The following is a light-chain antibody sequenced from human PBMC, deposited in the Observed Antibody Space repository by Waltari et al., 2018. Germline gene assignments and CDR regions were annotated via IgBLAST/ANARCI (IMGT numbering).Light chain of an antibody. CDR3: AAWDDSLSGPV. CDR1: RSAVGNFNL. CDR2: EVS. J-gene: IGLJ2*01. V-gene: IGLV2-14*02. Sequence: QSALTQPASVSGSPGQSIPLSCPGTRSAVGNFNLVPWYQQHPGKVPKLIIYEVSKRPSGVSNHFSGSKSGNTASLAISGLQSEDEADYYCAAWDDSLSGPVFGGGTKLTVL.